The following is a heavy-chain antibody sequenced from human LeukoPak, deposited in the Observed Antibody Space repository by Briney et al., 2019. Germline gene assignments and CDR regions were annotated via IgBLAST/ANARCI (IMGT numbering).Heavy chain of an antibody. CDR3: ARELSGGSSRHFDY. CDR2: INSDGNIT. V-gene: IGHV3-74*01. J-gene: IGHJ4*02. Sequence: GGSLRLSCAASGFTFSNYWMHWVRQAPGKGPAWVSRINSDGNITTYADSVKGRFSISGDNAKNALYLQMNSLRAEDTAVYYCARELSGGSSRHFDYWGQGTLVIVSS. D-gene: IGHD2-15*01. CDR1: GFTFSNYW.